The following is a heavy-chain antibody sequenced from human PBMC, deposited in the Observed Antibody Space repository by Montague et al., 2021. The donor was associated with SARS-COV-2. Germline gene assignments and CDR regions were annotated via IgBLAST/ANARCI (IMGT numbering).Heavy chain of an antibody. V-gene: IGHV4-59*01. Sequence: SETLSLTCTVSGGSISSYYWSWILQPPGKGLEWIGDIYYSGSTNYNPSXKSRVTISVDTSKNQFSLKLSSVTAADTAVYYCARGSGWMGNAFDIWGQGTMVTVSS. CDR1: GGSISSYY. CDR2: IYYSGST. J-gene: IGHJ3*02. D-gene: IGHD6-19*01. CDR3: ARGSGWMGNAFDI.